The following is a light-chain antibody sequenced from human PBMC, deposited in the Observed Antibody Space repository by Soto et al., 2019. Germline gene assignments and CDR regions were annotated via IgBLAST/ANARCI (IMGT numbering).Light chain of an antibody. V-gene: IGKV3-20*01. J-gene: IGKJ1*01. CDR2: GAS. CDR1: QTVNSDY. CDR3: QQYDQSPRT. Sequence: EIVLTQSPGTLSLSPGERATLSCRASQTVNSDYLAWYQQRTGQSPRVLLYGASNRASGIPDRFSGSGSGTAFTLTISRLEPEDFAVYSCQQYDQSPRTFGQGTKVEVK.